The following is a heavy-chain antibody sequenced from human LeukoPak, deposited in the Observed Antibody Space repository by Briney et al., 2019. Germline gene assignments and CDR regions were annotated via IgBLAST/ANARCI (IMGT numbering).Heavy chain of an antibody. D-gene: IGHD3-22*01. CDR3: AREVPYGYYYDSSWYFDL. V-gene: IGHV3-66*01. CDR1: GFTFSSYA. Sequence: GGSLRLSCAASGFTFSSYAMSWVRQAPGKGLEWVSVIYSGGSTYYADSVKGRFTISRDNSKNTLYLQVNSLRAEDTAVYYCAREVPYGYYYDSSWYFDLWGRGTLVTVSS. CDR2: IYSGGST. J-gene: IGHJ2*01.